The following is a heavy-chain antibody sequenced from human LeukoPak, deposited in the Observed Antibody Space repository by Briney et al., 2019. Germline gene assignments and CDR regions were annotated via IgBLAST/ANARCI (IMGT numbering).Heavy chain of an antibody. CDR2: ISSSSSTI. J-gene: IGHJ3*02. CDR3: ARAGTVVVAATPQDDAFDI. D-gene: IGHD2-15*01. Sequence: PGGSLRLSCAASGYTFSSYSMNWVRQAPGKGLKWVSYISSSSSTIYYADSVKGRFTISRDNAKNSLYLQMNSLRAEDTAVYYCARAGTVVVAATPQDDAFDIWGQGTMVTVSS. CDR1: GYTFSSYS. V-gene: IGHV3-48*04.